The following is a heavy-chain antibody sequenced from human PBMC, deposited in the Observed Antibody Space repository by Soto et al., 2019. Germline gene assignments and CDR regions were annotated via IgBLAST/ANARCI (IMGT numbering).Heavy chain of an antibody. D-gene: IGHD3-9*01. CDR3: AREVFHYDILTGSADPTQTHNPLNDY. CDR1: GYTFTSYG. Sequence: GASVKVSCKASGYTFTSYGISWVRQAPGQGPEWMGWISAYNGNTNYAQKLQGRVTMTTDTSTSTAYMELRSLRSDDTAVYYCAREVFHYDILTGSADPTQTHNPLNDYWGQGTLVTVSS. V-gene: IGHV1-18*01. J-gene: IGHJ4*02. CDR2: ISAYNGNT.